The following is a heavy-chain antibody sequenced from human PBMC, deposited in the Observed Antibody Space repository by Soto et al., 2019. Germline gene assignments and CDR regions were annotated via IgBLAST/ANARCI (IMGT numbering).Heavy chain of an antibody. CDR2: ISHTGAVT. Sequence: GGSLRLSCAASGFTFSNYAMTWVRQAPGKGLEWVSAISHTGAVTYYADSMKGRFTISRDNSKNTLYLQMNSLRAEDTAIYYCANSNPHSSNCWFDPWGQGTLVTVSS. J-gene: IGHJ5*02. D-gene: IGHD6-13*01. CDR3: ANSNPHSSNCWFDP. V-gene: IGHV3-23*01. CDR1: GFTFSNYA.